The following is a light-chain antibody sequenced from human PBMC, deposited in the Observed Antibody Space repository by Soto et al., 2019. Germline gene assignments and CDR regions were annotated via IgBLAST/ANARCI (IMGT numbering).Light chain of an antibody. V-gene: IGLV1-40*01. CDR2: DGD. J-gene: IGLJ2*01. Sequence: QAVVTQPPSVSGAPGQRVTISCTGSSSNIGTGYDVHWYQQLPETAPKLLIYDGDNRPSGVPDRFSGSKSGTSASLAITGLQAEDEADYYCQSYDSSLRGVVFGGGTKLTVL. CDR1: SSNIGTGYD. CDR3: QSYDSSLRGVV.